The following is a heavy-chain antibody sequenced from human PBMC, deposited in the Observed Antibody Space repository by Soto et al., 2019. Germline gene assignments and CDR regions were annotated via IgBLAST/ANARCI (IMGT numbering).Heavy chain of an antibody. CDR1: GYTFTGYY. V-gene: IGHV1-2*04. J-gene: IGHJ4*02. Sequence: ASVKVSCKASGYTFTGYYMHWVRQAPGQGLEWMGWINPNSGGTNYAQKFQGWVTMTRDTSISTAYMELSRLRSDDTAVYYCARETHYDFWSGYSPLFDYWGQGTLVTVSS. D-gene: IGHD3-3*01. CDR3: ARETHYDFWSGYSPLFDY. CDR2: INPNSGGT.